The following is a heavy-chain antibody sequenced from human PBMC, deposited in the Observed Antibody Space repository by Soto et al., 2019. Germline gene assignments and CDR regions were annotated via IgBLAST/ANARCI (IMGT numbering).Heavy chain of an antibody. CDR3: AKGVDYYDSSGADY. CDR1: GFTFDDYA. CDR2: ISWNSGSI. D-gene: IGHD3-22*01. V-gene: IGHV3-9*01. J-gene: IGHJ4*02. Sequence: EVQLVESGGGLVQPGRSLRLSCAASGFTFDDYAMHWVRQAPGKGLEWVSGISWNSGSIGYADSVKGRFTISRDNAKNSLYLQMNSLRAEDTAVYYCAKGVDYYDSSGADYWGQGTLVTVSS.